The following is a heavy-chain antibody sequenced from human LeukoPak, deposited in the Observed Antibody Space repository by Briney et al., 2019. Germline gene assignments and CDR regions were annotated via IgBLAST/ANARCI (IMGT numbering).Heavy chain of an antibody. CDR2: ISGSDGST. D-gene: IGHD2-15*01. J-gene: IGHJ4*02. Sequence: GGSLRLSCAASGFTFSSYAMSWVRQAPGKGLEWVSAISGSDGSTYYADSVKGRFTISRDNSKNTLYLQMNSLRAEDTAVYYCAKDLNKGVVVPDYFDYWGQGTLVTVSS. V-gene: IGHV3-23*01. CDR1: GFTFSSYA. CDR3: AKDLNKGVVVPDYFDY.